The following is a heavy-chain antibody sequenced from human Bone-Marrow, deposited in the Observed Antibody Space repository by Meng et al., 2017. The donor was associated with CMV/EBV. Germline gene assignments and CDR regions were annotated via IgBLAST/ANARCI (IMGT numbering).Heavy chain of an antibody. J-gene: IGHJ2*01. D-gene: IGHD2-2*01. V-gene: IGHV5-10-1*01. CDR1: TSDW. CDR3: ASQGYCSSTSCYGDWYFDL. CDR2: IDPSDSYT. Sequence: TSDWIRGVRQMPGKGMEWMGRIDPSDSYTNYSPSFQGHVTISADKSISTAYLQWSSLKASDTAMYYCASQGYCSSTSCYGDWYFDLWGRGTLVTVSS.